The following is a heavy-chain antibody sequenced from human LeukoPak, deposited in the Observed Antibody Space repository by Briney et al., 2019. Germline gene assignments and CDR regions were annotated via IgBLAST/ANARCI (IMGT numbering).Heavy chain of an antibody. V-gene: IGHV1-24*01. CDR1: GYTLTELS. D-gene: IGHD1-1*01. CDR3: ATAPVASWNDHYYYYYGMDV. J-gene: IGHJ6*02. CDR2: FDPEDGET. Sequence: ASVKVSCKVSGYTLTELSMHWVRQAPGKGLEWMGGFDPEDGETIYAQKFQGRVTMTEDTSTDTAYMELSSLRSEDTAVYYCATAPVASWNDHYYYYYGMDVWGQGTTVTVSS.